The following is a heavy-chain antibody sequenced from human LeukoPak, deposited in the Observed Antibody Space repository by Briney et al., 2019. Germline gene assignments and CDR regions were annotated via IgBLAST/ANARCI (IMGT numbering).Heavy chain of an antibody. CDR3: AREWQGTGY. V-gene: IGHV4-59*12. D-gene: IGHD1-1*01. CDR2: IYYTGST. CDR1: GGSITTYY. J-gene: IGHJ4*02. Sequence: PSETLSLTCSVSGGSITTYYWSWIRQTPGKGQEWIGFIYYTGSTNYNPSLKSRVTMSVDTSKSQFSLKLTSVTAEDTAVYYCAREWQGTGYWGQGTLVTVSS.